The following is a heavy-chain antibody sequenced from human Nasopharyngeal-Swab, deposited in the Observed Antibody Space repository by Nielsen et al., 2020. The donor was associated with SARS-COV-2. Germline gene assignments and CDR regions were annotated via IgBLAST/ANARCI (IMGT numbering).Heavy chain of an antibody. CDR3: ARAAKGYCSSTSCYSIPEYYYYYMDV. CDR2: INPNSGGT. Sequence: WVRQAPGQGLEWMGWINPNSGGTNYAQKFQGWATMTRDTSISTAYMELSRLRSDDTAVYYCARAAKGYCSSTSCYSIPEYYYYYMDVWGKGTTGTVSS. J-gene: IGHJ6*03. D-gene: IGHD2-2*01. V-gene: IGHV1-2*04.